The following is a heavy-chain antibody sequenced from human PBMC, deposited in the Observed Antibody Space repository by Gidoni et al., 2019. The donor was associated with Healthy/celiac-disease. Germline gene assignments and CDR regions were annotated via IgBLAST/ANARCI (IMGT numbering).Heavy chain of an antibody. D-gene: IGHD6-13*01. Sequence: QVQLVESGGGVVQPWMSLSLSCAASGFTFRSYGMHWVRQAPGKGLEWVAVIWYDGSNKYYADSVKGRFTISRDNSKNTLYLQMNSLRAEDTAVYYCARTFLAAAGTGFGYWGQGTLVTVSS. J-gene: IGHJ4*02. CDR1: GFTFRSYG. V-gene: IGHV3-33*01. CDR2: IWYDGSNK. CDR3: ARTFLAAAGTGFGY.